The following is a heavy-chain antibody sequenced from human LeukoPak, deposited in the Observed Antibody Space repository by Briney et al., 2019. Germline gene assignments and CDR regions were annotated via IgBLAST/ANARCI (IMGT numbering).Heavy chain of an antibody. Sequence: PGGSLGLSCAASGFTFSSYAMHWVRQAPGKGLEWVAVISYDGSNKYYADSVKGRFTISRDNSKNTLYLQMNSLRAEDTAVYYCARTFGVVIAPSDYWGQGTLVTVSS. D-gene: IGHD3-3*01. CDR2: ISYDGSNK. CDR1: GFTFSSYA. V-gene: IGHV3-30-3*01. CDR3: ARTFGVVIAPSDY. J-gene: IGHJ4*02.